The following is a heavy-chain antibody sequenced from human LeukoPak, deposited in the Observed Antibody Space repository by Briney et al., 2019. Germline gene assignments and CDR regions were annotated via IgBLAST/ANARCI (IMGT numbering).Heavy chain of an antibody. Sequence: ASVKVSCKASGYTFTTYHMHWVRQAPGQGLEWMGIIKSNGGSTGYAQEFQGRVTMTRDTSTSTAYMELSGLRSEDTAVYYCARERGGTFNFDYWGQGTLVTVSS. J-gene: IGHJ4*02. CDR1: GYTFTTYH. CDR3: ARERGGTFNFDY. CDR2: IKSNGGST. D-gene: IGHD2-15*01. V-gene: IGHV1-46*01.